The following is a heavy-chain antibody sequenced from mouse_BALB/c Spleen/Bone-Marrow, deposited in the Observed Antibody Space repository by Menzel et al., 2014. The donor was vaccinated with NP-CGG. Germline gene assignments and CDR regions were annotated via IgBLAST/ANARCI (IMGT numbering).Heavy chain of an antibody. CDR1: GISITTGNYR. CDR3: ARYYGNYFDY. J-gene: IGHJ2*01. D-gene: IGHD1-1*02. CDR2: IYYSGTI. Sequence: DVKLQESGPGLVKPSQTVSLTCTVTGISITTGNYRWSWIRQFPGNKLEWIGYIYYSGTITYNPSLTSRTTITRDTSKTQFFLEMNSLTAEDTATYYCARYYGNYFDYWGQGSTLTVSS. V-gene: IGHV3-5*02.